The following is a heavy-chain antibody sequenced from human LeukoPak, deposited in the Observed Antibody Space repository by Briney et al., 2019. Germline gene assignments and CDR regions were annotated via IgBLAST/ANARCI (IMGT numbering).Heavy chain of an antibody. D-gene: IGHD3-10*01. CDR1: GYTLTGYY. V-gene: IGHV1-2*06. J-gene: IGHJ4*02. CDR2: INPKSGGT. CDR3: ARERGYYFDF. Sequence: ASVKVSCKPYGYTLTGYYMHWVRQAPGQRLEWMGRINPKSGGTNYAQKFQGRVTMTRDTSISTAYLELSRLRSDDTAVYFCARERGYYFDFWGQGTLVTVSS.